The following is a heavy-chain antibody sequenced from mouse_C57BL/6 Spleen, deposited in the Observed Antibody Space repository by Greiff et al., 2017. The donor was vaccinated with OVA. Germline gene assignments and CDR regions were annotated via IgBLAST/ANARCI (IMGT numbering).Heavy chain of an antibody. J-gene: IGHJ1*03. Sequence: QVQLQQPGTELVKPGASVKLSCKASGYTFTSYWMHWVKQRPGPGLEWIGNINPSNGGTNYNEKFKSKATLTADKSSSTAYMQLSSLTSEDSAVYYCARPYYYGSSHWYFDVWGTGTTVTVSS. CDR2: INPSNGGT. CDR3: ARPYYYGSSHWYFDV. V-gene: IGHV1-53*01. D-gene: IGHD1-1*01. CDR1: GYTFTSYW.